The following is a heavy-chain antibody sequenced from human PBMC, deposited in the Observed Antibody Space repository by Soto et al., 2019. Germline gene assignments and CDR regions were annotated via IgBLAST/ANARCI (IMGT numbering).Heavy chain of an antibody. D-gene: IGHD7-27*01. Sequence: VQLVESGGGLVQPGGSLRLSCAASGFTFSSYWMHWVCQAPGKGLVWVSRINSDGSSTNYADSMKGRFTISRDNAKNTLYLQMNSLRAEDTAVYYCASSLLTPFDYWGQGTLVTVSS. CDR3: ASSLLTPFDY. J-gene: IGHJ4*02. CDR1: GFTFSSYW. CDR2: INSDGSST. V-gene: IGHV3-74*01.